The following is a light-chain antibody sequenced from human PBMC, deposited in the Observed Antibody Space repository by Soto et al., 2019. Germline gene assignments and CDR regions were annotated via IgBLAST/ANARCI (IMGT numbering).Light chain of an antibody. Sequence: EIGMTQCPATLSVSPGERATLSCRASQSVSSNLAWYQQKPGQAPRLLIYGASTRATGIPARFSGSGSGTDFTLTISSLEPEDFAVYYCQQRSNWPPITFGQGTRLEIK. CDR3: QQRSNWPPIT. J-gene: IGKJ5*01. CDR1: QSVSSN. CDR2: GAS. V-gene: IGKV3-11*01.